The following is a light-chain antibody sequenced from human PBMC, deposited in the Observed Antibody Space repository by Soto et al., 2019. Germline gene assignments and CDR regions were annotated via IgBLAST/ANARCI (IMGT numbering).Light chain of an antibody. J-gene: IGKJ4*01. CDR2: AAS. Sequence: DIQLTQSPSFLSASVGDRVTVACRANRDISSYLTWYQQKPGKAPKLLIYAASTLQSGVPSRFSGSGSGTEFTLTISSLQPEDFATYYCQQVKSYPLTFGGGTKVEIK. CDR1: RDISSY. V-gene: IGKV1-9*01. CDR3: QQVKSYPLT.